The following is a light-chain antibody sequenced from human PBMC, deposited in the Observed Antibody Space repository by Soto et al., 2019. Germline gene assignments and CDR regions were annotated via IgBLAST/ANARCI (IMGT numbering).Light chain of an antibody. J-gene: IGKJ4*01. V-gene: IGKV3-11*01. CDR2: DAS. Sequence: EIVLTQSPATLSLSPGERATLSCRASQSVSSYLAWYQQKPGQAPRLLIYDASNRATGIPARFSGSGSGTDFTLTISSLETEDFAVYYCQQRSNWPPASTFGGGTKVEIK. CDR1: QSVSSY. CDR3: QQRSNWPPAST.